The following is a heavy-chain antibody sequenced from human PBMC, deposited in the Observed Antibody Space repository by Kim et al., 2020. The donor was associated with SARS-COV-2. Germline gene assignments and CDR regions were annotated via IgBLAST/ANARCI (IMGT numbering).Heavy chain of an antibody. CDR3: AKSMVRGVVIGFDY. D-gene: IGHD3-10*01. Sequence: GGSLRLSCAASGFAFNSYAMNWVRQAPGKGLEWVSAISGSGGGTYYADSVKGRFTISRDNSKNTLYLQMNSLRAEDTAIYYCAKSMVRGVVIGFDYWGQGTLVTVSS. V-gene: IGHV3-23*01. J-gene: IGHJ4*02. CDR1: GFAFNSYA. CDR2: ISGSGGGT.